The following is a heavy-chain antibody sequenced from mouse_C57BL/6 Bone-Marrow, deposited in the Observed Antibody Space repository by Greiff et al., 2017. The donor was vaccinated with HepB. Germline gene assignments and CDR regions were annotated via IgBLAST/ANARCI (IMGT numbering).Heavy chain of an antibody. CDR2: ISSGGDYI. V-gene: IGHV5-9-1*02. CDR3: TRDPDYYGSSYAY. J-gene: IGHJ3*01. Sequence: EVKLMESGEGLVKPGGSLKLSCAASGFTFSSYAMSWVRQTPEKRLEWVAYISSGGDYIYYAYTVKGRFTISRDNARNTLYLQMSSLKSEDTAMYYCTRDPDYYGSSYAYWGQGTLVTVSA. CDR1: GFTFSSYA. D-gene: IGHD1-1*01.